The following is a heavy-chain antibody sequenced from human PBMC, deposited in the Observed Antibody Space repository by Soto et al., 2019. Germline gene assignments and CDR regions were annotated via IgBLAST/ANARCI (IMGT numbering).Heavy chain of an antibody. CDR1: GYTFTSYA. CDR2: INAGNGNT. CDR3: AKSATVPAAIVF. J-gene: IGHJ4*02. Sequence: ASVKVSCKASGYTFTSYAMHWVRQAPGQRLEWMGWINAGNGNTKYSQKFQGRVTITRDTSASTAYMELSSLRSEDTAVYYCAKSATVPAAIVFWGPGTLVTVAS. V-gene: IGHV1-3*01. D-gene: IGHD2-2*02.